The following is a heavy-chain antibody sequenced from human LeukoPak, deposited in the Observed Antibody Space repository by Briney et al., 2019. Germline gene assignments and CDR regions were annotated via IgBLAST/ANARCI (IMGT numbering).Heavy chain of an antibody. CDR2: ISYSGTT. J-gene: IGHJ5*02. V-gene: IGHV4-39*07. Sequence: SETLSLTCTVSGGSISSGSYYWGWIRQPPGKGLEWIGSISYSGTTYYNPSLKSRVTISVDTSKNQFSLKLSSVTAADTAVYYCASLKSGQYYYGSGRQFDPWGQGTLVTVSS. CDR3: ASLKSGQYYYGSGRQFDP. D-gene: IGHD3-10*01. CDR1: GGSISSGSYY.